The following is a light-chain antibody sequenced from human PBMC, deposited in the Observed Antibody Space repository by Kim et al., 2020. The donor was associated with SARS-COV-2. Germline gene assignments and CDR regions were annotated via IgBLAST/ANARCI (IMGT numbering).Light chain of an antibody. J-gene: IGKJ1*01. Sequence: EIVLTQSPGTLSLSPGERATLSCRASQSLSSSYLAWYQQRPGQAPRLLIYGASNRATGIPDRFSGSASGTNFTLTISRLEPEDFAVYYCQQYDNSFWTFGLGTKVDIK. CDR2: GAS. CDR3: QQYDNSFWT. CDR1: QSLSSSY. V-gene: IGKV3-20*01.